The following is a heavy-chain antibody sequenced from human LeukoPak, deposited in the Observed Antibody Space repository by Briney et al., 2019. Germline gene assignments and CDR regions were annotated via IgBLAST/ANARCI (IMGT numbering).Heavy chain of an antibody. D-gene: IGHD1-26*01. Sequence: PSETLSLTCAVSGGSILTTNWWSWVRPPPGKGLEWIGEVQLSGASNYNPTLKSRVNMSIDKSKNQLSLELTSVTAADTAIYYCTRESGAVSPFSFWGQGTLVTVSS. J-gene: IGHJ4*02. CDR3: TRESGAVSPFSF. V-gene: IGHV4-4*02. CDR1: GGSILTTNW. CDR2: VQLSGAS.